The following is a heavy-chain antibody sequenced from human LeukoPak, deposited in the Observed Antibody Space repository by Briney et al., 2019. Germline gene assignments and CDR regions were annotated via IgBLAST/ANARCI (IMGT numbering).Heavy chain of an antibody. Sequence: SETLSLTCTVSGGSISSSSYYWGWIRQPPGKGLEWIGSIYYSGSTYYNPSLKSRVTISVDTSKNQFSLKLSSVTAADTAVYYCARVEPGSYYNPFDYWGQGTLVTVSS. V-gene: IGHV4-39*07. D-gene: IGHD3-10*01. CDR2: IYYSGST. J-gene: IGHJ4*02. CDR3: ARVEPGSYYNPFDY. CDR1: GGSISSSSYY.